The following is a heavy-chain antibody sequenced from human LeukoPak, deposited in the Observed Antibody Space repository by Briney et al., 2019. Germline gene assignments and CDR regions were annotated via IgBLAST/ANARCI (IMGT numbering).Heavy chain of an antibody. CDR3: SRDDYDILSGRNYYFDY. V-gene: IGHV3-7*05. Sequence: GGSLRLSCAASGFTVSSYWMSWVRQAPGKGLEWVANIKQDGSEKYYVDSVKGRFTISRDNAKNSLYLQMNSLRAEDTAVYYCSRDDYDILSGRNYYFDYWGQGTLVTVSS. D-gene: IGHD3-9*01. CDR1: GFTVSSYW. CDR2: IKQDGSEK. J-gene: IGHJ4*02.